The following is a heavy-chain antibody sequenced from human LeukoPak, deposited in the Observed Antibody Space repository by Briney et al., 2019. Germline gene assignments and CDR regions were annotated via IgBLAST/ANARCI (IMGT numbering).Heavy chain of an antibody. Sequence: SETLSLTCTVSGGSISSTTSYWGWIRQPPGKGLEWIGSIYYSGSTHYNPSLRSRITISVDTSKNQFSLQLRSVTAADTAVYYRARNVSTGYFDYWGQGTLVTVSS. CDR3: ARNVSTGYFDY. V-gene: IGHV4-39*01. CDR2: IYYSGST. D-gene: IGHD3-22*01. J-gene: IGHJ4*02. CDR1: GGSISSTTSY.